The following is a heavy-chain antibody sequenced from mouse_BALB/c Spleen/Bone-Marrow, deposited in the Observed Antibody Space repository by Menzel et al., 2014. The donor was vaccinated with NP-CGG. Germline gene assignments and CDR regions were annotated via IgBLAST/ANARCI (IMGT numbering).Heavy chain of an antibody. CDR1: GYTFTTYT. V-gene: IGHV1-4*01. CDR2: INPSSGYT. CDR3: ARVYGNYDAMDY. Sequence: LEESGAELARPGASVKMSCRASGYTFTTYTMHWVKQRPGQGPEWIGYINPSSGYTYYNQKFKDKATLTADKSSSAAYLQLSSLTSEDSAVYYCARVYGNYDAMDYWGQGTSVTVSS. J-gene: IGHJ4*01. D-gene: IGHD2-1*01.